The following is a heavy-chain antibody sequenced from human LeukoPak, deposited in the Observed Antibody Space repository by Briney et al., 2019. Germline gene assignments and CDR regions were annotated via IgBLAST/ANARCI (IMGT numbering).Heavy chain of an antibody. CDR2: ISSSGSTI. CDR3: ARDVNIVVVPAALDPMDGDYYYYYYMDV. Sequence: GGSLRLSCAASGFTFSSYEMNWVRQAPGKGLEWVSYISSSGSTIYYADSVKGRFTISRDNAKNSLYLQMNSLRAEDTAVYYCARDVNIVVVPAALDPMDGDYYYYYYMDVWGKGTTVTISS. D-gene: IGHD2-2*01. J-gene: IGHJ6*03. V-gene: IGHV3-48*03. CDR1: GFTFSSYE.